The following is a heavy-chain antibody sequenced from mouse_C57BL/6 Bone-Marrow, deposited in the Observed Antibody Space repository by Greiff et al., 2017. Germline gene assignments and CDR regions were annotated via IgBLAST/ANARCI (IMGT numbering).Heavy chain of an antibody. Sequence: VKLVESGPELVKPGASVKISCKASGYTFTDYYINWVKQRPGQGLEWIGWIFPGSGSTYYNEKFKGKATLTVDKSSSTAYMLLSSLTSEDSAVYFCARCLWYSYYAMDYWGQGTSVTVSS. CDR1: GYTFTDYY. D-gene: IGHD2-1*01. J-gene: IGHJ4*01. CDR3: ARCLWYSYYAMDY. CDR2: IFPGSGST. V-gene: IGHV1-75*01.